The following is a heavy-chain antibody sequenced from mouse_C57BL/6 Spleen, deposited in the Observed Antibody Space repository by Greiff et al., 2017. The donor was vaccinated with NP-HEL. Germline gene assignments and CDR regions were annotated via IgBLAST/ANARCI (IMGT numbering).Heavy chain of an antibody. J-gene: IGHJ2*01. Sequence: QVQLQQSGPELVKPGASVKISCKASGYAFSSSWMNWVKQRPGKGLEWIGRIYPGDGDTNYNGKFKGKATLTADKSSSTAYMQLSSLTSEDSAVYFCARGDYDRYYFDYWGQGTTLTVSS. D-gene: IGHD2-4*01. CDR3: ARGDYDRYYFDY. V-gene: IGHV1-82*01. CDR1: GYAFSSSW. CDR2: IYPGDGDT.